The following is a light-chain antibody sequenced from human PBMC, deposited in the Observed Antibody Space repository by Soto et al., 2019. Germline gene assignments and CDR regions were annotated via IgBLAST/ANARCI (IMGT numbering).Light chain of an antibody. Sequence: DIQMTQSPSSLSASVGDRVTITCRASQSISSYLNWYQQKPGKAPKLLIYAASSLQSGVPSRFGGSGSGTDFTLTISSLQPEDFATYYCQQSYSTPWTFGQGTEVDIK. CDR2: AAS. V-gene: IGKV1-39*01. CDR3: QQSYSTPWT. J-gene: IGKJ1*01. CDR1: QSISSY.